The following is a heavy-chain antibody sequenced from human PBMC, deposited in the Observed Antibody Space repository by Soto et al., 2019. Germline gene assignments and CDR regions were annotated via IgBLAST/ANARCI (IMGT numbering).Heavy chain of an antibody. CDR1: GYTFTGYY. CDR2: INPNSGGT. D-gene: IGHD2-21*02. V-gene: IGHV1-2*02. CDR3: ARITLLAYCGGDCYPDFDY. J-gene: IGHJ4*02. Sequence: ASVKVSCKXSGYTFTGYYMHWVRQAPGQGLEWMGWINPNSGGTNYAQKFQGRVTMTRDTSISTAYMELSRLRSDDTAVYYCARITLLAYCGGDCYPDFDYWGQGTLVTVSS.